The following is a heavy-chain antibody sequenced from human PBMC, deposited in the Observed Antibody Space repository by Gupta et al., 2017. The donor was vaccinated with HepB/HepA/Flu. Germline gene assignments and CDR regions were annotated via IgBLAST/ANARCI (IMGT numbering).Heavy chain of an antibody. CDR2: ISGSGGST. CDR3: AKKFRKGYCSGGSCYSGGYFDY. V-gene: IGHV3-23*01. J-gene: IGHJ4*02. Sequence: EVQLLESGGGLVQPGGSLRLSCAASGFTFSSYAMSWVRQAPGKGLEWVSAISGSGGSTYYADSVKGRFTISRDNSKNTLYLQMNSLRAEDTAVYYCAKKFRKGYCSGGSCYSGGYFDYWGQGTLVTVSS. D-gene: IGHD2-15*01. CDR1: GFTFSSYA.